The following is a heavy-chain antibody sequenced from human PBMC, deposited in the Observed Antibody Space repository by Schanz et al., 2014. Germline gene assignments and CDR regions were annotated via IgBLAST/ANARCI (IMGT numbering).Heavy chain of an antibody. CDR1: GGTFSSYT. V-gene: IGHV1-69*02. CDR2: IIPVLNIA. Sequence: QLQLVQSGAEVKKPGSSVKVSCKLSGGTFSSYTISWMRQAPGQGLEWMGKIIPVLNIATYAQRFQGRVSITADTSTNTAYMDVSSLRSEDTAVYYCASSGAGYSSSWDFDYWGHGTLVTVSS. CDR3: ASSGAGYSSSWDFDY. J-gene: IGHJ4*01. D-gene: IGHD6-13*01.